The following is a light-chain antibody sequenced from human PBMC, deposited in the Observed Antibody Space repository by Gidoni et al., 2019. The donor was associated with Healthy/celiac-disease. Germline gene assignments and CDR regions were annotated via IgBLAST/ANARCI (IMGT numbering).Light chain of an antibody. CDR3: QQRINWPPA. J-gene: IGKJ5*01. V-gene: IGKV3-11*01. CDR2: DAS. CDR1: QSVSSY. Sequence: EIVLTQSPATLSLSPGERATLSCRASQSVSSYLAWYQQKPGQAPRLLIYDASNRATGIPARFSGSGSGTDFTLTISSLEPEDFAVYYCQQRINWPPAFXQXTRLXIK.